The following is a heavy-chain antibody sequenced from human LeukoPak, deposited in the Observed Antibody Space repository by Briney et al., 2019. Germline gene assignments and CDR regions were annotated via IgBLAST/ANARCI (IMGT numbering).Heavy chain of an antibody. CDR2: MNPKNGRT. CDR3: AIERAVAGLGAAFDI. J-gene: IGHJ3*02. CDR1: GYTFTSYD. D-gene: IGHD6-19*01. V-gene: IGHV1-8*03. Sequence: ASVKVSCKASGYTFTSYDINWVRQATGQGLEWMGWMNPKNGRTGYTQKFLGRVTFTRDTSISTAYMELSSLRSDDTAVYYCAIERAVAGLGAAFDIWGQGTMVTVSS.